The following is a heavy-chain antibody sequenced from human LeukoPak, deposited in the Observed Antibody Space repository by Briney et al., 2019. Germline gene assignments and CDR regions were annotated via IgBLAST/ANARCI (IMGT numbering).Heavy chain of an antibody. CDR1: GFTFSSYA. Sequence: GGSRRLSCAASGFTFSSYAMHWVRQAPGKGLEWVAVISYDGSNKYYADSVKGRFTISRDNSKNPLYLQRTSLRAEDTPVYYCARQIVVVVAAYDYWGQGTLVTVSS. CDR2: ISYDGSNK. D-gene: IGHD2-15*01. J-gene: IGHJ4*02. CDR3: ARQIVVVVAAYDY. V-gene: IGHV3-30-3*01.